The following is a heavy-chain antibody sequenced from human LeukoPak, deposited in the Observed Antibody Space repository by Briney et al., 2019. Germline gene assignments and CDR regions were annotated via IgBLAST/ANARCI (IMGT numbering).Heavy chain of an antibody. V-gene: IGHV3-21*01. Sequence: GGSLRLSCAASGITFSTYTMNWVRQAPGKGLEWVSSISSSGDYIHYADSVKGRFTISKDNAKNSLYLQMNSLRADDTAVYYCARRRWDSYDVWGQGTLVTVSS. J-gene: IGHJ4*02. CDR2: ISSSGDYI. D-gene: IGHD5-18*01. CDR3: ARRRWDSYDV. CDR1: GITFSTYT.